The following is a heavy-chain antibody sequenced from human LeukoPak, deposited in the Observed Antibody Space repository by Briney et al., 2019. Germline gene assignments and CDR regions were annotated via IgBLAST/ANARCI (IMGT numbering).Heavy chain of an antibody. CDR1: GGSISSYY. CDR2: IYYSGST. J-gene: IGHJ5*02. V-gene: IGHV4-59*01. CDR3: ARQDYGDYGWFDP. D-gene: IGHD4-17*01. Sequence: SETLSLTCTVSGGSISSYYWSWIRQPPGKGLEWIGYIYYSGSTNYNPSPKSRVTISVDTSKNQFSLKLSSVPAADTAVYYCARQDYGDYGWFDPWGQGTLVTVSS.